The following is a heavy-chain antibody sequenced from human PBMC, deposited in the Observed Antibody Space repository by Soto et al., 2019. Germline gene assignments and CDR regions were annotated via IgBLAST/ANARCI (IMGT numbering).Heavy chain of an antibody. V-gene: IGHV3-23*01. CDR1: GFTFSGFA. D-gene: IGHD5-12*01. Sequence: PGGSLRLSCAASGFTFSGFAMNWVRQPPGKGLEWVSSVDYTGSYTFYAASVKGRFTISRDNSKNMVYLEPNSLRAEDTAVYYCAKRSGGFSEFDYWGQGTLVTVSS. CDR2: VDYTGSYT. J-gene: IGHJ4*02. CDR3: AKRSGGFSEFDY.